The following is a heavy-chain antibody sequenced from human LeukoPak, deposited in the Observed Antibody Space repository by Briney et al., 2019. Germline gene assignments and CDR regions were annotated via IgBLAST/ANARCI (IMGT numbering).Heavy chain of an antibody. CDR2: IYYSGRS. CDR1: GGSIMVAAYS. CDR3: ARGYGDNSGAFDI. J-gene: IGHJ3*02. V-gene: IGHV4-30-2*01. Sequence: SETLSLTCTVSGGSIMVAAYSWSWIRQPPGKGLEWIGYIYYSGRSYYNPSLKSRVTISLDRSKNQFSLRLSSVTAADTAVYFCARGYGDNSGAFDIWGQGTLVTVTS. D-gene: IGHD4-23*01.